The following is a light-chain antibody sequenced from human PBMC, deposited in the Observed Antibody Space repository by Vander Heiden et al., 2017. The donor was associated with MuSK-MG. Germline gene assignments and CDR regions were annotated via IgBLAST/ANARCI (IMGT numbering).Light chain of an antibody. CDR2: EAS. Sequence: DIQMTQSPSTLSASLLDRVTITCRASQSSSSWLAWYQQKPGKAPKLLIYEASSLESGVPSRFSGSGSGTEFTLTISSLQPDDFATYYCQQDNSYSQTFGQGTKVEIK. V-gene: IGKV1-5*01. CDR3: QQDNSYSQT. J-gene: IGKJ1*01. CDR1: QSSSSW.